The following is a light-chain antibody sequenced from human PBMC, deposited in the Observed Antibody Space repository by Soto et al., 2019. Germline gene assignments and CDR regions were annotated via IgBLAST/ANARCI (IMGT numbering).Light chain of an antibody. CDR1: SSDVGNYNL. CDR3: CSYAGSNTYV. V-gene: IGLV2-23*01. J-gene: IGLJ1*01. Sequence: QSVLTQPASVSGSPGQSITISCTGTSSDVGNYNLVSWYQHHPGKAPKVVIYEGSKRPSGVSHRFSGFKSGNTASLTISGRQAEDEADYHCCSYAGSNTYVFGTGTKVTVL. CDR2: EGS.